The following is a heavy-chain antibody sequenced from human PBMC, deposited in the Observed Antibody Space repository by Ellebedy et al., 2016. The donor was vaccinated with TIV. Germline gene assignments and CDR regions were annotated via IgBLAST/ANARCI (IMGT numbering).Heavy chain of an antibody. D-gene: IGHD3-22*01. Sequence: GESLKISCAASGFTVSSNYMSWVRQAPGKGLEWVSVIYSGGSTYYADSVKGRFTISRDNSKNTLYLQMNSLRAEDTAVYYCAREAGYYYDSSGYYSYWGQGTLVTVSS. CDR3: AREAGYYYDSSGYYSY. J-gene: IGHJ4*02. V-gene: IGHV3-66*01. CDR2: IYSGGST. CDR1: GFTVSSNY.